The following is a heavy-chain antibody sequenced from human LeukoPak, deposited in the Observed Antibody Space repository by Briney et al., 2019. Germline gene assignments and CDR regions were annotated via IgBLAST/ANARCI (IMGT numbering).Heavy chain of an antibody. J-gene: IGHJ3*02. V-gene: IGHV3-21*01. D-gene: IGHD2-15*01. CDR1: GFTFSSYS. Sequence: GGSLRLSCAASGFTFSSYSMSWVRQAPGKGLEWVSSISSSSSYIYYADSVKGRFTISRGNAKNSLYLQMNSLRAEDTAVYYCARDRYCSGGSCYYAFDIWGQGTMVTVSS. CDR2: ISSSSSYI. CDR3: ARDRYCSGGSCYYAFDI.